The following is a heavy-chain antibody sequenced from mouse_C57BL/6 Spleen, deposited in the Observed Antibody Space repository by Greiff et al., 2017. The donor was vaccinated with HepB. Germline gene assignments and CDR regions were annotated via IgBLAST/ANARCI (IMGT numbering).Heavy chain of an antibody. CDR3: AALYYGSRYENY. J-gene: IGHJ2*01. CDR1: GFTFSDYG. V-gene: IGHV5-17*01. D-gene: IGHD1-1*01. CDR2: ISSGSSTI. Sequence: EVQLMESGGGLVKPGGSLKLSCAASGFTFSDYGMHWVRQAPEKGLEWVAYISSGSSTIYYADTVKGRFTISRDNAKNTLFLQMTSLRSEDTAMYYCAALYYGSRYENYWGQGTTLTVSS.